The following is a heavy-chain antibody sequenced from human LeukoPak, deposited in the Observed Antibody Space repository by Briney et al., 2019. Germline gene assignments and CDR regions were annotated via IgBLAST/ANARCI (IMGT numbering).Heavy chain of an antibody. D-gene: IGHD3-10*01. CDR2: ISGSGGSS. Sequence: PGGSLRLSCAASGFTFSSYAMSWVRQAPGKGLEWVSVISGSGGSSYYADSVKGRFTISRDNAKDTLYLQMNSLRDDDTAVYYCARDLVAGSGSLGYWGRGTLVAVSS. CDR3: ARDLVAGSGSLGY. J-gene: IGHJ4*02. CDR1: GFTFSSYA. V-gene: IGHV3-23*01.